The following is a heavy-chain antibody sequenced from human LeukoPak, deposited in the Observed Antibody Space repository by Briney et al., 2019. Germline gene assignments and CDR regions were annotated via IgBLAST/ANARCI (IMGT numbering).Heavy chain of an antibody. CDR2: ISGSGGST. CDR1: GFTFSSYA. CDR3: AKYCSGGSCYEGGAWFDP. Sequence: PGGSLRLSCAASGFTFSSYAMSWVRQAPGKGLEWVSAISGSGGSTYYAGSVKGRFTISRDNSKNTLYLQMNSLRAEDTAVYYCAKYCSGGSCYEGGAWFDPWGQGTLVTVSS. D-gene: IGHD2-15*01. V-gene: IGHV3-23*01. J-gene: IGHJ5*02.